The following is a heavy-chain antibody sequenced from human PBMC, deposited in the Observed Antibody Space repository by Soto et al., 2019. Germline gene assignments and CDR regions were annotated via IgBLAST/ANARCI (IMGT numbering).Heavy chain of an antibody. V-gene: IGHV1-18*01. J-gene: IGHJ4*01. CDR1: GYTFSQFH. D-gene: IGHD2-15*01. Sequence: ASVKVSCKASGYTFSQFHIAWVRQAPGQGPEWMGWISDYSGDTNYSEKLQGRVTMTTDRSTTTVYMEVRSLRSDDTAVYYCARIRRVDSFDHWG. CDR3: ARIRRVDSFDH. CDR2: ISDYSGDT.